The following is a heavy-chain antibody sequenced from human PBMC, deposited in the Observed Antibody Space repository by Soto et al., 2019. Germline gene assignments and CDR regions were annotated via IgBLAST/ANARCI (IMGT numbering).Heavy chain of an antibody. CDR2: ISSSGNSI. D-gene: IGHD2-2*01. CDR3: ASESCSSSSCSTRYGMDV. Sequence: AGSLRLSFVASGFTFKNYEMNWVRQAPGKGLEWVSYISSSGNSIYYPDSVKGGFTISRDNAKNSLYLQMNSLRAEDTAPYYCASESCSSSSCSTRYGMDVWGQGTTVTVSS. CDR1: GFTFKNYE. J-gene: IGHJ6*02. V-gene: IGHV3-48*03.